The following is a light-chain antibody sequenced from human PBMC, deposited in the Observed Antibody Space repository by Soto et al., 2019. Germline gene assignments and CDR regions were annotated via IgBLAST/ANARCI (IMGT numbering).Light chain of an antibody. Sequence: QAVLTQPPSVSAAPGQKVTISCSGSSSNIENNYVSWYQQLPGTAPKFLIYDNNNRPSGIPDRFSGSKSGTSATLGITGLQTGDEADYYCGTWDSSLSAYVFGTGTKLTVL. CDR3: GTWDSSLSAYV. CDR2: DNN. CDR1: SSNIENNY. V-gene: IGLV1-51*01. J-gene: IGLJ1*01.